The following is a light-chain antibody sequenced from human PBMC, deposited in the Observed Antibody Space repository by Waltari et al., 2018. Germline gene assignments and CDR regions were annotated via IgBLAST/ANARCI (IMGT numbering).Light chain of an antibody. V-gene: IGKV3-20*01. CDR2: GAS. CDR1: QSVRSS. J-gene: IGKJ3*01. CDR3: QQYGTSLLA. Sequence: EIVLTQSPGTLSLSPGERATLSCRASQSVRSSLAWYQQKAGQAPRLLIYGASSRASGIPDRFSGSGSETDFTLTISRLEPEDFAVYYCQQYGTSLLAFGPGTKVEIK.